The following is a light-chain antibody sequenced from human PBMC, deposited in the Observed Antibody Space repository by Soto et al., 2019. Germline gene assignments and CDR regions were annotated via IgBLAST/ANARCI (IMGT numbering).Light chain of an antibody. CDR2: GAS. CDR1: QSVSSNN. V-gene: IGKV3-20*01. CDR3: QQYDTSPVT. J-gene: IGKJ5*01. Sequence: EIVLTQSPGTLSLSPGERATLSCRASQSVSSNNLAWYEQKPGQAPRLLIYGASIRATGIPDRFSGSGSGTDFTLTINRLEPEDFAVYYCQQYDTSPVTFGQGTRLEIK.